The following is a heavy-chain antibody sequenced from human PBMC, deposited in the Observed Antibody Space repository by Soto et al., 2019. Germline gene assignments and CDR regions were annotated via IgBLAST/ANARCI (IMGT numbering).Heavy chain of an antibody. CDR1: GYTFTGYY. D-gene: IGHD2-8*01. CDR2: INPNSGGT. CDR3: ARDLGYCSNGVCYNTYYFDY. J-gene: IGHJ4*02. Sequence: ASVKVSCKASGYTFTGYYIHWVRQAPGQGLEWMGWINPNSGGTNYAQKFQGWVTMTRDTSISTAYMELSRLRSADTAVYYCARDLGYCSNGVCYNTYYFDYWGQGTLVTVSS. V-gene: IGHV1-2*04.